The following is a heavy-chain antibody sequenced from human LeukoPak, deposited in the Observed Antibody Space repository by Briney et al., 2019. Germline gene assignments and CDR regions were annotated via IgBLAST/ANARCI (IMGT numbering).Heavy chain of an antibody. V-gene: IGHV3-74*01. CDR1: GFTFSSYW. Sequence: GGPLRLSCAASGFTFSSYWMHWVRQVPGKGLVWVSRINSDGSSTSYADSVKGRFTISRDNSKNTLYLQMGSLRAEDMAVYYCARVEGVGARGAFDIWGQGTMVTVSS. CDR3: ARVEGVGARGAFDI. J-gene: IGHJ3*02. CDR2: INSDGSST. D-gene: IGHD1-26*01.